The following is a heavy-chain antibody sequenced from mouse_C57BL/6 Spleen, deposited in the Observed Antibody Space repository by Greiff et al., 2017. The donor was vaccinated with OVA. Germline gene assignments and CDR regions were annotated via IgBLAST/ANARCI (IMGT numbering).Heavy chain of an antibody. CDR3: ARAGNYRNYFDY. Sequence: EVKLVESGGGLVKPGGSLKLSCAASGFTFSDYGMHWVRQAPEKGLEWVAYISSGSSTIYYADTVKGRFTISRDNAKNTLFLQMTSLRSEDTAMYYCARAGNYRNYFDYWGQGTTLTVSS. CDR2: ISSGSSTI. CDR1: GFTFSDYG. J-gene: IGHJ2*01. V-gene: IGHV5-17*01. D-gene: IGHD2-1*01.